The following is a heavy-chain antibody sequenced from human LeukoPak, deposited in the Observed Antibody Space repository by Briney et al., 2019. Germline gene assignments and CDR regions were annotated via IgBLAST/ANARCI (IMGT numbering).Heavy chain of an antibody. Sequence: GGSLRLSCAASGFTFSSYEMNWVRQAPGKVLEWVSYISSSGSTIYYADSVKGRFTISRDNAKNSLYLQMNSLRAEDTAVYYCASLTPYYYGSGSYTGWGQGTLVTVSS. CDR2: ISSSGSTI. D-gene: IGHD3-10*01. CDR1: GFTFSSYE. J-gene: IGHJ4*02. V-gene: IGHV3-48*03. CDR3: ASLTPYYYGSGSYTG.